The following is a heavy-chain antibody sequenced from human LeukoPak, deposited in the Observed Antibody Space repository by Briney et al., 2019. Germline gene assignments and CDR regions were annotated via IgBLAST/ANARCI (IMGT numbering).Heavy chain of an antibody. D-gene: IGHD4-17*01. J-gene: IGHJ2*01. V-gene: IGHV5-51*01. CDR1: GYSFTSYW. CDR3: ARSTTVTFWYFDL. Sequence: GESLKISCKGSGYSFTSYWIGWVRQMPGKGLEWMGIIYPGDSDTRYSLSFQGQVTISADKSISTAYLQWSSLKASDTAMYYCARSTTVTFWYFDLWGRGTLVTVSS. CDR2: IYPGDSDT.